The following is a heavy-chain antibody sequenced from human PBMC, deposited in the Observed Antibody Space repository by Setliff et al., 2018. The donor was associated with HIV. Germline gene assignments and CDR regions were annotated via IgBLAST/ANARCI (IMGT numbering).Heavy chain of an antibody. CDR2: IYHSEYL. Sequence: SETLSLTCAVSGGSISSDNWWTWVRQPPGKGLEWIGEIYHSEYLNYNPSLKSRVTISRDPSTKQFSLKMTSMTAADTAVYYCAAFFVTPLMTQDFWGQGTLVTVSS. V-gene: IGHV4-4*02. J-gene: IGHJ4*02. CDR1: GGSISSDNW. CDR3: AAFFVTPLMTQDF. D-gene: IGHD4-17*01.